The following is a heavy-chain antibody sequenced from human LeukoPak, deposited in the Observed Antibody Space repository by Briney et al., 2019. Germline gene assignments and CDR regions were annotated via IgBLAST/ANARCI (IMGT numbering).Heavy chain of an antibody. CDR2: MNPNSGNT. D-gene: IGHD2-21*01. J-gene: IGHJ6*02. CDR1: GYTFTSYD. CDR3: ARFPKWGGTYSYYYYYYGMDV. V-gene: IGHV1-8*01. Sequence: ASVKVSCKASGYTFTSYDINWVRQATGQGLEWMGWMNPNSGNTGYAQKFQGRATMTRNTSISTAYMELSSLRSEDTAVYYCARFPKWGGTYSYYYYYYGMDVWGQGTTVTVSS.